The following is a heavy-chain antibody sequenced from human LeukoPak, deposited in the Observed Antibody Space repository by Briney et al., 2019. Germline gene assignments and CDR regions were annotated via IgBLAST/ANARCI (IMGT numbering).Heavy chain of an antibody. J-gene: IGHJ3*02. CDR3: ARTGGSGWYVRAFDI. D-gene: IGHD6-19*01. CDR2: IYWDDDK. Sequence: SGPTLVKPTQTLTLTCTFSGFSLSTSGVGVGWIRQPPGKALEWLALIYWDDDKRYSPSLKSRLTITKDTSKNQVVLTMTNMDPVDTATYYCARTGGSGWYVRAFDIWGQGTMVTVSS. CDR1: GFSLSTSGVG. V-gene: IGHV2-5*02.